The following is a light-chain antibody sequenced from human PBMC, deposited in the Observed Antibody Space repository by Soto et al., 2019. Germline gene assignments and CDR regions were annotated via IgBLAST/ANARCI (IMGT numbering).Light chain of an antibody. CDR2: LNSDGSH. Sequence: QLVLTQSPSASASLGASVRLTCTLSSGHSSYAIAWHQQQPEKGPRYLMKLNSDGSHNKGDGIPDRFSGSSSGAERYLTISSLQSEDEADYYCQTWGTGIQVFGTGTKLTV. CDR1: SGHSSYA. J-gene: IGLJ1*01. CDR3: QTWGTGIQV. V-gene: IGLV4-69*01.